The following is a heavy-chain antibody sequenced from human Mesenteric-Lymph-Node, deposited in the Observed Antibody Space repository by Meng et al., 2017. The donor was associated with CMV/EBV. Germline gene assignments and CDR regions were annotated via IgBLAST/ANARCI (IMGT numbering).Heavy chain of an antibody. CDR3: ARGCSSIICRAPSPDY. J-gene: IGHJ4*02. CDR2: INPHSGGT. V-gene: IGHV1-2*02. Sequence: ASVKVSCKASGYTFTGHYIHWVRQAPGQGLEWMGWINPHSGGTKFAQKFQGRVTVTRDTSNTTVYMELSSLGSDDTAVYYCARGCSSIICRAPSPDYWGQGTLVTVSS. D-gene: IGHD2-2*01. CDR1: GYTFTGHY.